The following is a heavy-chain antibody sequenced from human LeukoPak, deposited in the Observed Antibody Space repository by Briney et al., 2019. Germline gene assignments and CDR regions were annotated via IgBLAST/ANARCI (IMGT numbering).Heavy chain of an antibody. CDR3: ARGPRYSSSWFSNYYYYYMDV. CDR1: GGSISSSNW. J-gene: IGHJ6*03. D-gene: IGHD6-13*01. V-gene: IGHV4-4*02. Sequence: SETLSLTCAVSGGSISSSNWWSWVRQPPGKGLEWIGEIYHSGSTNYNPSLKSRVTISVDKSKNQFSLKLSSVTAADTAVYYCARGPRYSSSWFSNYYYYYMDVWGKGTTVTVSS. CDR2: IYHSGST.